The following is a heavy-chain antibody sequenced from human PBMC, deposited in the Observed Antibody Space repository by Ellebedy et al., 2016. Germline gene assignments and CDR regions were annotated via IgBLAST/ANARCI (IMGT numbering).Heavy chain of an antibody. J-gene: IGHJ4*02. Sequence: SETLSLTCTVSGGSISSSSYYWGWIRQPPGKGLEWIGSIYYSGSTYYNPSLKSRVTISVDTSKNQFSLKLSSVTAADTAVYYCARPYSSGWYYWGQGTPVTVSS. V-gene: IGHV4-39*01. D-gene: IGHD6-19*01. CDR3: ARPYSSGWYY. CDR1: GGSISSSSYY. CDR2: IYYSGST.